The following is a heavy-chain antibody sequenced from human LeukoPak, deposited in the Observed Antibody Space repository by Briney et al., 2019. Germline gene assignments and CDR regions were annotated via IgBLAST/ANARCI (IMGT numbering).Heavy chain of an antibody. Sequence: GGSLRLSCAASGFTFSSYSMLWVRQAPGKGLEWVSYISSSSSTIYYADSVKGRFTISRDNAKHSLYLQMNSLRTEDTALYYCAKGPLYYYDSTGRIDYWGQGTLVTVSS. CDR3: AKGPLYYYDSTGRIDY. J-gene: IGHJ4*02. CDR2: ISSSSSTI. V-gene: IGHV3-48*04. CDR1: GFTFSSYS. D-gene: IGHD3-22*01.